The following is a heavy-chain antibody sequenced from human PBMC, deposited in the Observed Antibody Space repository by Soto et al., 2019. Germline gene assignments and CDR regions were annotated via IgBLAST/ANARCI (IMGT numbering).Heavy chain of an antibody. CDR2: INHSGST. J-gene: IGHJ5*02. D-gene: IGHD3-9*01. V-gene: IGHV4-34*01. CDR1: GGSFSGYY. CDR3: ARGVTQYYDILTGYYNWFDP. Sequence: QVQLQQWGAGLLKPSETLSLTCAVYGGSFSGYYWSWIRQPPGKGLEWIGEINHSGSTNYNPSLKSRVTISVDTSKNHFSLKLSSVTAADTAVYYCARGVTQYYDILTGYYNWFDPWGQGTLVTVSS.